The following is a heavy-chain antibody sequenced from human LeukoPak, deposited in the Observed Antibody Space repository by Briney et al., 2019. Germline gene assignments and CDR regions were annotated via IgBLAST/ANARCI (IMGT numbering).Heavy chain of an antibody. CDR1: GGSFSGYY. Sequence: SETLSLTCAVYGGSFSGYYWSWIRQPPGKGLEWIGEINHSGSTNYNPSLKSRVTISVDTSKNQFSLKLSSVTAADTAVYYCARNYYDSSGYYYVIDYWGQGTLVTVSS. J-gene: IGHJ4*02. CDR3: ARNYYDSSGYYYVIDY. D-gene: IGHD3-22*01. V-gene: IGHV4-34*01. CDR2: INHSGST.